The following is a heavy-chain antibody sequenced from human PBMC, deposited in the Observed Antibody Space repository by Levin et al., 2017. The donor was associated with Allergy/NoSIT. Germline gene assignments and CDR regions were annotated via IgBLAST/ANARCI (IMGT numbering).Heavy chain of an antibody. D-gene: IGHD3-9*01. V-gene: IGHV3-72*01. CDR1: GFTFSDHY. J-gene: IGHJ4*02. Sequence: GGSLRLSCAASGFTFSDHYMDWVRQAPGKGLEWVGRTRNKANSYITEYAASVKGRFTISRDDSKNSLYLQMNSLKTEDTAVYYCTRERTYYDILTGYLQIGPFDNWGQGTLVTVSS. CDR3: TRERTYYDILTGYLQIGPFDN. CDR2: TRNKANSYIT.